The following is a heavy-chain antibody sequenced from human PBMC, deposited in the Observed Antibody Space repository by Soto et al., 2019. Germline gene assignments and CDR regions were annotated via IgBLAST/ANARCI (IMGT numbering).Heavy chain of an antibody. V-gene: IGHV3-74*01. CDR1: GLTFSSYW. D-gene: IGHD6-19*01. CDR3: RIAVAGTENVY. J-gene: IGHJ4*02. Sequence: EVQVVESRGGLVQPGGSLRLSCAASGLTFSSYWMHWVSQAPGKGLVWVSRINSDGSSTSYADSVKGRFTISRDNAKNTLYLQMNSLRAEDTAVYYCRIAVAGTENVYWGQGSLVTVSS. CDR2: INSDGSST.